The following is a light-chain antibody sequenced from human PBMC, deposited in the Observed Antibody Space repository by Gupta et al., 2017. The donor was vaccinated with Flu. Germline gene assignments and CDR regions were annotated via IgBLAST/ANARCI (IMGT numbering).Light chain of an antibody. Sequence: QAVVTQESSLTVSPGGTVTLPCDSSTGAVTSGHYPFWFHQKPGQAPRTLIYDTNSKHSWTPARFSGSLLGGKAALTLSGAQPEDEAEYYCLLFYGDARPVIGGGTELTVL. CDR1: TGAVTSGHY. CDR3: LLFYGDARPV. V-gene: IGLV7-46*01. J-gene: IGLJ3*02. CDR2: DTN.